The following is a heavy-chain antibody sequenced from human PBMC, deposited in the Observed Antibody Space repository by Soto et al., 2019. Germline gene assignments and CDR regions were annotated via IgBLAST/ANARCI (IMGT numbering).Heavy chain of an antibody. J-gene: IGHJ4*02. CDR2: ISWNSGSI. D-gene: IGHD5-18*01. CDR3: AKDQERGYSYGYDY. V-gene: IGHV3-9*01. CDR1: GFTFDDYA. Sequence: GGSLRLSCAASGFTFDDYAMHWVRQAPGKGLEWVSGISWNSGSIGYADSVKGRFTISRDNAKNSLYLQMNSLRAEDTALYYCAKDQERGYSYGYDYWGQGTLVTVSS.